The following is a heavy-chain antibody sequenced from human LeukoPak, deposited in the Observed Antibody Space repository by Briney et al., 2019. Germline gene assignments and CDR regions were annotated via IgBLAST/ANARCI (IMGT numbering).Heavy chain of an antibody. D-gene: IGHD3-3*01. CDR3: ARGQLRFLI. CDR1: GGSFSGYY. CDR2: INHSGST. J-gene: IGHJ3*02. V-gene: IGHV4-34*01. Sequence: LSETLSLTCAVYGGSFSGYYWSWIRQPPGKGLEWIGEINHSGSTNYNPSLKSRVTISVDTSKNQFSLKLSSVTAADTAVYYCARGQLRFLIWGQGTMVTVSS.